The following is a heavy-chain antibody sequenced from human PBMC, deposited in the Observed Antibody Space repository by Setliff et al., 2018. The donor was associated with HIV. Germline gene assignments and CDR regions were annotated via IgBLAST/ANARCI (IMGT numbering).Heavy chain of an antibody. CDR3: ASPRLDCSFSHFDY. J-gene: IGHJ4*02. CDR2: IIPHFDAP. Sequence: SVKVSCKASGGTFTSSAISWVRQARGQGLEWMGAIIPHFDAPEYAQKFQGRVTITADQSTSTDYMELSGLTSEDTAVYYCASPRLDCSFSHFDYWGQXTPVTVSS. V-gene: IGHV1-69*13. D-gene: IGHD3-9*01. CDR1: GGTFTSSA.